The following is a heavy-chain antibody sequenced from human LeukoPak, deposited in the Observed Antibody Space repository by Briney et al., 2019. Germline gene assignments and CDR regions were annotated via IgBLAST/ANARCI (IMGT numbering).Heavy chain of an antibody. Sequence: PGGSLRLSCVANGFTFSSYGVHWVRQAPGKGLEWVRVVSSDGNNKYYADSVKGRFTISRDNSKNALFRQMYSLIADDTAVYYGACWTAGVDPDYYYYMDVWGTGTTVTVSS. V-gene: IGHV3-30*03. CDR3: ACWTAGVDPDYYYYMDV. D-gene: IGHD6-25*01. CDR1: GFTFSSYG. J-gene: IGHJ6*03. CDR2: VSSDGNNK.